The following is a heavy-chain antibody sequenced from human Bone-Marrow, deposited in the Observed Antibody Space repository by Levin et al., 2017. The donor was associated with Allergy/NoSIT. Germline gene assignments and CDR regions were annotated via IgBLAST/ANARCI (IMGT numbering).Heavy chain of an antibody. CDR2: ISFDGINK. CDR1: GFTFSSYG. J-gene: IGHJ6*02. CDR3: ARDRVTTSYYYFYGLDV. V-gene: IGHV3-30-3*01. Sequence: QAGGSLRLSCAASGFTFSSYGLHWVRQAPGKGLEWVAVISFDGINKYYADSMNGRFTISRDNSKSTLYLQMNSLRPEDTALYYCARDRVTTSYYYFYGLDVWGQGTTVTVSS. D-gene: IGHD4-17*01.